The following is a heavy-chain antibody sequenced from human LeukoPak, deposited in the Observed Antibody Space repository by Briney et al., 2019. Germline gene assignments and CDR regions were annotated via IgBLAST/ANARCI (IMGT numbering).Heavy chain of an antibody. CDR2: ISGSGGTT. D-gene: IGHD3-22*01. V-gene: IGHV3-23*01. J-gene: IGHJ4*02. CDR1: GFTFSSYS. Sequence: PGGSLRLSCAASGFTFSSYSMNWVRQAPGKGLEWVSGISGSGGTTYYADSVKGRFTISRDNSKNTLYMQMNSLRAEDTAVYYCAKVAPSYYYDSSGYPDYWGQGTLVTVSS. CDR3: AKVAPSYYYDSSGYPDY.